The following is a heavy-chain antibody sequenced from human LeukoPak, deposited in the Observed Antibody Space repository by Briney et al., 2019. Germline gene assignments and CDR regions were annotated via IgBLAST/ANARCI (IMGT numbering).Heavy chain of an antibody. D-gene: IGHD3-22*01. CDR1: GFTFSSYA. CDR3: ARDYMDYYDNSGYYLVD. CDR2: ISYDGSNK. Sequence: GGSLRLSCAASGFTFSSYAMHWVRQAPGKGLEWVAVISYDGSNKYYADSVKGRFTISRDNSKNTLYLQMNSLRAEDTAVYYCARDYMDYYDNSGYYLVDWGQGTLVTVSS. J-gene: IGHJ4*02. V-gene: IGHV3-30-3*01.